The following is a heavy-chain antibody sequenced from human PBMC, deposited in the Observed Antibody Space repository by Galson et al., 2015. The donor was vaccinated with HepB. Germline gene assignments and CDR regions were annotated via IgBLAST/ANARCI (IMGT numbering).Heavy chain of an antibody. D-gene: IGHD6-13*01. CDR1: GYTFTSYY. Sequence: SVKVSCKASGYTFTSYYMHWVRQAPGQGLEWMGIINPSGGSTSYAQKFQGRVTMNRDTSTSTVYMELSSLRSEDTAVYYWARSSAGTFDAFDIWGQGTMVTVSS. V-gene: IGHV1-46*03. CDR3: ARSSAGTFDAFDI. CDR2: INPSGGST. J-gene: IGHJ3*02.